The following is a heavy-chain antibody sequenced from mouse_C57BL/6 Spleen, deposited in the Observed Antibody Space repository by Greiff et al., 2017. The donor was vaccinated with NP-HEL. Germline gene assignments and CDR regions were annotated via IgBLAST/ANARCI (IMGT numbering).Heavy chain of an antibody. V-gene: IGHV14-2*01. J-gene: IGHJ2*01. CDR1: GFNIKDYY. CDR3: ASTGTGSYYVDD. CDR2: IDPEDGET. Sequence: EVQLQQSGAELVKPGASVKLSCTASGFNIKDYYMHWVKQRTEQGLEWIGRIDPEDGETKYAPQFQGKATITADTSSNTAYLQLSSLTFEDTAVYYCASTGTGSYYVDDWGQGTTLTVSS. D-gene: IGHD4-1*01.